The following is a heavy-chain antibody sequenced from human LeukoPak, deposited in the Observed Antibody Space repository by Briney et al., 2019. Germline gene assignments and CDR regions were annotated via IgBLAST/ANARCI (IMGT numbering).Heavy chain of an antibody. J-gene: IGHJ4*02. CDR3: AKDHDYGDYRSYFDY. CDR1: GFTFSSYG. V-gene: IGHV3-30*18. D-gene: IGHD4-17*01. CDR2: ISYDGSNK. Sequence: PGGSLRLSCAASGFTFSSYGMHWVRQAPGKGLEWVAVISYDGSNKYYADSVKGRFTISRDNSKNTLYLQMNSLRAEDTAVYYCAKDHDYGDYRSYFDYWGQGTLVTVSS.